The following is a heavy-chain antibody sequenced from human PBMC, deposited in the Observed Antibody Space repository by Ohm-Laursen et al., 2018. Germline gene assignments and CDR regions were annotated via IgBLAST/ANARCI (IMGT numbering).Heavy chain of an antibody. V-gene: IGHV3-23*01. J-gene: IGHJ4*02. CDR2: ISGSGGST. D-gene: IGHD3-10*01. CDR1: GFTFSSYA. CDR3: AKTWFGELLSDY. Sequence: SLRLSCAASGFTFSSYAMSWVRQAPGKGLEWVSAISGSGGSTYYADSVKGRFTISRDNSKNTLYLQMNSLRAEDTAVYYCAKTWFGELLSDYWGQGTLVTVSS.